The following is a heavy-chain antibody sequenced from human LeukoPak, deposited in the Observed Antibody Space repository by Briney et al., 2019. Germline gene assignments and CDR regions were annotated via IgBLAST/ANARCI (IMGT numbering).Heavy chain of an antibody. Sequence: GPVKVSCKASGYTFTGYYIHWVRQAPGQGLEWMGWINPNSGGTNYAQKFLGRVTMTRDTSIRTASMELSRLRFDDTAVYYCARGPDAIFDIWGQGTMVTVSS. CDR2: INPNSGGT. CDR3: ARGPDAIFDI. CDR1: GYTFTGYY. J-gene: IGHJ3*02. V-gene: IGHV1-2*02. D-gene: IGHD2-2*01.